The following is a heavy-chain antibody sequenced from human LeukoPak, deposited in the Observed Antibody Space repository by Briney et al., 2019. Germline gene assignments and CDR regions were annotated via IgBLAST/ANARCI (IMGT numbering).Heavy chain of an antibody. D-gene: IGHD6-19*01. CDR2: IYYSGST. Sequence: SETLSLTCTVSGGSISSYYWGWIRQPPGKGLEWIGSIYYSGSTYYNPSLKSRVTISVDTSKNQFSLKLSSVTAADTAVYYCARVHMAVAEGDAFDIWGQGTMVTVSS. CDR3: ARVHMAVAEGDAFDI. CDR1: GGSISSYY. J-gene: IGHJ3*02. V-gene: IGHV4-39*07.